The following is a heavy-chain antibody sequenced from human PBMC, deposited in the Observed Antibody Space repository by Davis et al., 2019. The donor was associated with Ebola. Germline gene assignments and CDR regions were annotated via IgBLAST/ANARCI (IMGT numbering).Heavy chain of an antibody. D-gene: IGHD2-21*01. Sequence: ASVKVSCKASGYTFTSYGISWVRQAPGQGLEWMGWISGYNGNTDYAQKLQGRVTMTTDTSTSTAYMELRSLRSDDTAVYYCICGDQLTGGLYYYYGMDVWGQGTTVTVSS. CDR3: ICGDQLTGGLYYYYGMDV. CDR2: ISGYNGNT. V-gene: IGHV1-18*01. CDR1: GYTFTSYG. J-gene: IGHJ6*02.